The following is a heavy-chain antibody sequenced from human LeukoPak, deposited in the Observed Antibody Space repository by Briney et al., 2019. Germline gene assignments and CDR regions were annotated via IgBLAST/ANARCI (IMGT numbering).Heavy chain of an antibody. CDR1: GGSFSGYY. J-gene: IGHJ5*02. V-gene: IGHV4-34*01. D-gene: IGHD1-7*01. CDR3: ARFWNYPPRPFDP. Sequence: SETLSLTCAVYGGSFSGYYWSWIRQPPGKGLEWIGEINHSGSTNYNPSLKSRVTISVDTSKNQFSLKLSSVTAADTAAYYCARFWNYPPRPFDPWGQGTLVTVSS. CDR2: INHSGST.